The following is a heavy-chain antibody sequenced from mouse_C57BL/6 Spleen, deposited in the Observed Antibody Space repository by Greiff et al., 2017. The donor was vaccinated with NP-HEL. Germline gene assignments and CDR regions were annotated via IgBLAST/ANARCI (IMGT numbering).Heavy chain of an antibody. D-gene: IGHD1-2*01. CDR3: AREGVTTALEGGFDY. CDR2: INPNSGST. V-gene: IGHV1-64*01. J-gene: IGHJ2*01. Sequence: QVQLQQPGAELVKPGASVKLSCKASGYTFTSYWMHWVKQRPGQGLEWIGMINPNSGSTNYNEKFKSKATLTVDKSSSTAYMQLSSLTSEDSAVYYCAREGVTTALEGGFDYWGQGTTLTVSS. CDR1: GYTFTSYW.